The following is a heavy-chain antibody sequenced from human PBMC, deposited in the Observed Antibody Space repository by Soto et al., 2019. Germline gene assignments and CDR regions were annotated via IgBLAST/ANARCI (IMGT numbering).Heavy chain of an antibody. J-gene: IGHJ6*02. CDR3: ARARVATVTMHEGGYYYYGMDV. D-gene: IGHD4-4*01. CDR1: GGSFSGYY. CDR2: INHSGST. V-gene: IGHV4-34*01. Sequence: PSETLSLACAVYGGSFSGYYWSWIRQPPGKGLEWIGEINHSGSTNYNPSLKSRVTISVDTSKNQFSLKLSSVTAADTAVYYCARARVATVTMHEGGYYYYGMDVWGQGTTVTVSS.